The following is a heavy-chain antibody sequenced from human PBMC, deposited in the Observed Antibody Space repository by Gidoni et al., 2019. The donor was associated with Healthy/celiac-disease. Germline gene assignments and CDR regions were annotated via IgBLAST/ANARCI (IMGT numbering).Heavy chain of an antibody. Sequence: EVQLWESGGGVVQPGGSLRLTRAAAGFTFSSYAMSWVRQATGKGLVWVSAISGSGGSTYYADSVKGRFTISRDNSKNTLYLQMNSLRAEDTSVYYCAKWGFIAVGVYWGHGTLVTVSS. V-gene: IGHV3-23*01. CDR2: ISGSGGST. CDR3: AKWGFIAVGVY. CDR1: GFTFSSYA. J-gene: IGHJ4*01. D-gene: IGHD6-19*01.